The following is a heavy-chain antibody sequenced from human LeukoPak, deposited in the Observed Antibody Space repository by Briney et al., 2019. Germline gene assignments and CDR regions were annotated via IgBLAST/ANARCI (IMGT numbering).Heavy chain of an antibody. Sequence: GGSLRLSCAASGFSSSSYDMNWVRQAPGKGLEWVSYVGRSRTTIYYADSVRGRFTISRDNAKNSLYLQMNSLRDEDTAVYYCATWLRALDYWGQGTLVTVSS. CDR2: VGRSRTTI. D-gene: IGHD5-12*01. CDR1: GFSSSSYD. V-gene: IGHV3-48*02. CDR3: ATWLRALDY. J-gene: IGHJ4*02.